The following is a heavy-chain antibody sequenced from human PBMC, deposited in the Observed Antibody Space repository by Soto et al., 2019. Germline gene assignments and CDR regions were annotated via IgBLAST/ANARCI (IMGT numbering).Heavy chain of an antibody. CDR1: GGTFNNYA. J-gene: IGHJ6*02. CDR3: ARGGRTANFGMDV. V-gene: IGHV1-69*01. Sequence: QVQLVQSGAEVKKPGSSVKVSCKASGGTFNNYAISWVRQAPGLGLEWMGGIIPMFGTTNYVQKFQDRVTITADESTSTASMELSSLISDDTALYFCARGGRTANFGMDVWGQGTTVTVSS. CDR2: IIPMFGTT.